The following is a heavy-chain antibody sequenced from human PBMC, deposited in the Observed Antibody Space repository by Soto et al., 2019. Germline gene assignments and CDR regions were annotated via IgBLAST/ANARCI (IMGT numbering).Heavy chain of an antibody. D-gene: IGHD5-12*01. CDR2: IIPIFGTA. J-gene: IGHJ5*02. CDR1: GGTLSSYA. Sequence: ASVKVSCKASGGTLSSYAISWVRQSPGQGLQWMGGIIPIFGTANNAQKFQGRVTITADESTSTAYMELSSLRSEDTPVYYCARDHKAVSVAPTWWFDPWGQGTFVTVSS. V-gene: IGHV1-69*13. CDR3: ARDHKAVSVAPTWWFDP.